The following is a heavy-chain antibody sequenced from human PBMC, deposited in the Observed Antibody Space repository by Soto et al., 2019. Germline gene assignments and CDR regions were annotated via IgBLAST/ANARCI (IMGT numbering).Heavy chain of an antibody. Sequence: QVQLVESGGGVVQPGRSLSLCCAASGFTFSSYTSHWVRQAPGKGLEWVSLISDDGTNKYFADSVKGRFSISRDNSRNTLYLQMNSLRAEDTAVYYCATSRNSVWHIFDYWGQGTLVTVSS. J-gene: IGHJ4*02. CDR2: ISDDGTNK. D-gene: IGHD3-16*01. V-gene: IGHV3-30-3*01. CDR1: GFTFSSYT. CDR3: ATSRNSVWHIFDY.